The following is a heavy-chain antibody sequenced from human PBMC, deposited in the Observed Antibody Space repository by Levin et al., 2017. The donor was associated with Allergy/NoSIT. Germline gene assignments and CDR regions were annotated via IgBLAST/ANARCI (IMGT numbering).Heavy chain of an antibody. CDR1: GCSISNNY. J-gene: IGHJ4*02. D-gene: IGHD5-18*01. V-gene: IGHV4-59*01. CDR2: IYSSGST. Sequence: SETLSLTCTVSGCSISNNYWSWIRQPPGKGLEWIGYIYSSGSTNYNPSLKSRVTISVDTSTSQFSLKLTSVPAADTAVYYCARMGDTAMVDRVDYWGQGTLVTVSS. CDR3: ARMGDTAMVDRVDY.